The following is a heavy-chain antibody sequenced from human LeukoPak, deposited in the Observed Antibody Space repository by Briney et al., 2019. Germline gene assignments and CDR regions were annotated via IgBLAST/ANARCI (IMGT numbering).Heavy chain of an antibody. J-gene: IGHJ5*02. V-gene: IGHV3-30*02. D-gene: IGHD3-10*01. Sequence: PGGSLRLSCATSGFTFKNYGMHWVRQAPGEGLEWVTFLDYTGNNQYYADSMKGRLTISRDNSKNTVFLQMNNLRLEDTAIYYCVKDVHYLGSYRESPDPWGQGTLVTVSS. CDR3: VKDVHYLGSYRESPDP. CDR2: LDYTGNNQ. CDR1: GFTFKNYG.